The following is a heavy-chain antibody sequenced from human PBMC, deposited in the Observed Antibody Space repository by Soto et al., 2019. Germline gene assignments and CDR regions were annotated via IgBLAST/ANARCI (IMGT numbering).Heavy chain of an antibody. CDR2: VIPMFGSA. V-gene: IGHV1-69*13. Sequence: SLKVYCKYSGGTFSSFTIMWVRQAPGQGLEWMGGVIPMFGSANYKQRFQGRLTITADESTSTVNMQLSGLTSEDTAMYYCARASGLYTRGWFFDYWGQGTLVNVSS. D-gene: IGHD6-19*01. J-gene: IGHJ4*02. CDR3: ARASGLYTRGWFFDY. CDR1: GGTFSSFT.